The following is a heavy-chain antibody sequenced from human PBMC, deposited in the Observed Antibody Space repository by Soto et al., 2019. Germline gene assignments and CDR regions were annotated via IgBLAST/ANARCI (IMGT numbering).Heavy chain of an antibody. Sequence: SSETLSLTCAVSGGSISSSKWWSWVRQPPGKGLEWIGEIYHSGSTNYNPSLKSRVTISVDKSKNQFSLKLSSVTAADTAVYYCARSESLLGNYYYYGMDVWGQGTTVNVSS. V-gene: IGHV4-4*02. CDR2: IYHSGST. D-gene: IGHD2-8*02. CDR3: ARSESLLGNYYYYGMDV. CDR1: GGSISSSKW. J-gene: IGHJ6*02.